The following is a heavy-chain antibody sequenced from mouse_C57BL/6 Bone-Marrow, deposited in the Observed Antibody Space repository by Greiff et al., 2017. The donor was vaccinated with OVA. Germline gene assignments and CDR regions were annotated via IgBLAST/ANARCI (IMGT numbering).Heavy chain of an antibody. V-gene: IGHV5-17*01. Sequence: EVKLVESGGGLVKPGGSLKLSCAASGFTFSDYGMHWVRQAPEKGLEWVAYISSGSSTIYYADTVKGRFTISRDNAKNTLFLQMTSLRSEDTAMYHCARRTTVVDWYFDVWGTGTTVTVSS. CDR1: GFTFSDYG. CDR2: ISSGSSTI. CDR3: ARRTTVVDWYFDV. J-gene: IGHJ1*03. D-gene: IGHD1-1*01.